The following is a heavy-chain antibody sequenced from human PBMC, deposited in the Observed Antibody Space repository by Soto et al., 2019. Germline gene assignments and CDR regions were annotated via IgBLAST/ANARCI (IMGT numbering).Heavy chain of an antibody. CDR3: AHRRGGSCSFDM. J-gene: IGHJ3*02. CDR1: GFSIITSGVG. D-gene: IGHD2-15*01. V-gene: IGHV2-5*02. Sequence: QITLKESGPTLVKPTQTLTLTCSFSGFSIITSGVGVGWIRQPPGKALEWLVLIYWDGDMRYSPSLKNRLTISKDTSMNQVVLTLTNMHTVDTATSYFAHRRGGSCSFDMWGQGTRVTVSS. CDR2: IYWDGDM.